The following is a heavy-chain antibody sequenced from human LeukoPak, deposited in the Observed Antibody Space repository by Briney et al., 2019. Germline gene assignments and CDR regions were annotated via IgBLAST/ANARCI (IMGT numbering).Heavy chain of an antibody. J-gene: IGHJ4*02. CDR2: ISGSGGST. CDR3: AKGGTYYYDSSGYYWAPGYYFDY. CDR1: GFTFGSYA. V-gene: IGHV3-23*01. Sequence: GGSLRLSCAASGFTFGSYAMSWVRQAPRKGLEWVSAISGSGGSTYYADSVKGRFTISRDNSKNTLYLQMNSLRAEDTAVYYCAKGGTYYYDSSGYYWAPGYYFDYWGQGTLVTVSS. D-gene: IGHD3-22*01.